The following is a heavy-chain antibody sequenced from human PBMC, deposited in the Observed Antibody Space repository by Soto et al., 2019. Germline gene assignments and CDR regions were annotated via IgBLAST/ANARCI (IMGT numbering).Heavy chain of an antibody. V-gene: IGHV4-61*01. CDR2: IYYSGST. CDR1: GGSVSSGSYY. Sequence: SETLSLTCTVSGGSVSSGSYYWSWIRQPPGKGLEWIGYIYYSGSTNYNPSLKSRVTISVDTSKNQFSLKLSSVTAADTAVYYCARYKEIAAAGKIDYWGQGTLVTVSS. CDR3: ARYKEIAAAGKIDY. D-gene: IGHD6-13*01. J-gene: IGHJ4*02.